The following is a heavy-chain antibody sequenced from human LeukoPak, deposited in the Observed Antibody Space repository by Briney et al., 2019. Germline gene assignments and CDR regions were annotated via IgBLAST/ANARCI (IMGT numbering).Heavy chain of an antibody. CDR2: IYYSGST. Sequence: SETLSLTCTVSGGSIGSSSYYWGWIRQPPGKGLEWIGSIYYSGSTYYNPSLKSRVTISIDTSKNQFSLKLSSVTAADTAVYYCASRGAYYDSSGYYFAYWGQGTLVTVSS. CDR1: GGSIGSSSYY. D-gene: IGHD3-22*01. V-gene: IGHV4-39*01. CDR3: ASRGAYYDSSGYYFAY. J-gene: IGHJ4*02.